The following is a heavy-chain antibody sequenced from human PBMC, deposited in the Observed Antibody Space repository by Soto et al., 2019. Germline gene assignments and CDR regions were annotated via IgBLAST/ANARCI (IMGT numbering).Heavy chain of an antibody. V-gene: IGHV2-5*02. CDR3: AHRRWYCSSTSCYYYYGMDV. J-gene: IGHJ6*02. D-gene: IGHD2-2*01. CDR2: IYWDDDK. CDR1: GFSLSTSGVG. Sequence: QITLKESGPTLVKPTQTLTLTCTFSGFSLSTSGVGVGWIRQPPGKALEWLALIYWDDDKRYSPSLKSRLTISKDTSKNPVVLTMSNMDPVDTATYYCAHRRWYCSSTSCYYYYGMDVWGQGTTVTVSS.